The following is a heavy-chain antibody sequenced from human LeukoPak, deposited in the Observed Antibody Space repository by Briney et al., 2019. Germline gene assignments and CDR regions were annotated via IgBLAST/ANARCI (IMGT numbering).Heavy chain of an antibody. V-gene: IGHV4-61*01. J-gene: IGHJ5*02. CDR3: ARELNCSGGSCYSRWFDP. CDR2: IYYSGST. CDR1: GGSVSSGSFY. Sequence: PSETLSLTCTVSGGSVSSGSFYWSWIRQPPGKGLEWIGYIYYSGSTNYNPSLKSRVTISVDTSKNQFSLKLSSVTAADTAVYYCARELNCSGGSCYSRWFDPWGQGTLVTVSS. D-gene: IGHD2-15*01.